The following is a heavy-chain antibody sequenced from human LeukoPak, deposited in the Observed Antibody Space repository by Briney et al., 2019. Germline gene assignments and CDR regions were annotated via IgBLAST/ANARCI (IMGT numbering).Heavy chain of an antibody. CDR2: IYYSGST. CDR3: ARGLWYYDSSGSFDY. V-gene: IGHV4-30-4*01. D-gene: IGHD3-22*01. Sequence: SETLSLTCTVSGGSISSGDYYWSWIRQPPGKGLEWIGYIYYSGSTYYNPSLKSRVTISVDTSKSQFSLKLSSVTAADTAVYYCARGLWYYDSSGSFDYWGQGTLVTVSS. CDR1: GGSISSGDYY. J-gene: IGHJ4*02.